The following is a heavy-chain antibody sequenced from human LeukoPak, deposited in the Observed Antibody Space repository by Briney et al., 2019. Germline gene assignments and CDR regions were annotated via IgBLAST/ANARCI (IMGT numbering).Heavy chain of an antibody. D-gene: IGHD3-10*01. CDR2: ISGSGGST. V-gene: IGHV3-23*01. CDR3: ARDYGSGSYHIYYYYGMDV. Sequence: GGSLRLSCAASGFTFSSYAMSWVRQAPGKGLEWVSAISGSGGSTYYADSVKGRFTISRDNSKNTLYLQMNSLRAEDTAVYYCARDYGSGSYHIYYYYGMDVWGQGTTVTVSS. J-gene: IGHJ6*02. CDR1: GFTFSSYA.